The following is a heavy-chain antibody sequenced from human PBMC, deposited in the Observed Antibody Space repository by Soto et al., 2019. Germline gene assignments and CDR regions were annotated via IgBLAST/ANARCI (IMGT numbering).Heavy chain of an antibody. CDR2: INPSGGST. Sequence: ASVKVSCKASGYTFTSYYMHWVRQAPGQGLEWMGIINPSGGSTSYAQKFQGRVTMTRDTSTSTVYMELSSLRSEDTAVYYCARDPASIAARPDAFDIWGQGTMVTV. D-gene: IGHD6-6*01. V-gene: IGHV1-46*01. J-gene: IGHJ3*02. CDR1: GYTFTSYY. CDR3: ARDPASIAARPDAFDI.